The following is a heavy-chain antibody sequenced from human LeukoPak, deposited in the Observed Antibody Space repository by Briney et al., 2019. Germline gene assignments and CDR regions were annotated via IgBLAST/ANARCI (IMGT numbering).Heavy chain of an antibody. V-gene: IGHV3-23*01. D-gene: IGHD2-2*01. CDR1: GFTFSSYA. CDR3: AKETDIVVVPAAFDP. J-gene: IGHJ5*02. CDR2: ISGSGGSI. Sequence: GGSLRLSCAASGFTFSSYAMSWVRQAPGKGLEWVSAISGSGGSIYYADSVKGRFTISRDNSKNTLYLQMNSLRAEDTAVYYCAKETDIVVVPAAFDPWGQGTLVTVSS.